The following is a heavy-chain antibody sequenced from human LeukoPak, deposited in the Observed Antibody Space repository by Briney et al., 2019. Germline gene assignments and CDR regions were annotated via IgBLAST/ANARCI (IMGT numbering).Heavy chain of an antibody. D-gene: IGHD3-3*01. J-gene: IGHJ4*02. CDR2: IKSKTDGGTT. Sequence: PGGSLRLSCEASGFTFNNAWMTWVRQAPGKGLEWVGRIKSKTDGGTTDYAAPVKGRFTISRDDSQNTLYLHMNSLKTDDTAVYYCTSFTIFGVWGQGTLVTVSS. CDR1: GFTFNNAW. V-gene: IGHV3-15*01. CDR3: TSFTIFGV.